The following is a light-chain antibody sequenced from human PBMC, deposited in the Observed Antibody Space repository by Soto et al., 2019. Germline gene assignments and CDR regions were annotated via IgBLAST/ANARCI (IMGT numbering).Light chain of an antibody. V-gene: IGKV3-15*01. J-gene: IGKJ1*01. CDR3: QQYNNWPQT. CDR1: QSLRSS. CDR2: DAS. Sequence: ETMMTQSPDTLSVSLGERATLSCRASQSLRSSLAWYQQKPGQAPRLLIYDASTRATGIPARFSDSGSGTDFTLTISGLQSEDFAVYYCQQYNNWPQTFGQGTQ.